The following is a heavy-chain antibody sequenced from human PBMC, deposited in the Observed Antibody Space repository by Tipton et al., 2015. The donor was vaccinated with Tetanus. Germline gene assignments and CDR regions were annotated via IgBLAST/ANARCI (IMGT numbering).Heavy chain of an antibody. CDR1: GDSVSGYY. V-gene: IGHV4-31*03. Sequence: TLSLTCTVSGDSVSGYYWSWIRQYPGKGLEWIGYIYYSGSTYYNPSLKSRLTISVDTSKNQFSLKLSSVTAADTAVYYCARDGGNCFYYGMNVWGQGAAVTVSS. CDR3: ARDGGNCFYYGMNV. D-gene: IGHD2-21*01. J-gene: IGHJ6*02. CDR2: IYYSGST.